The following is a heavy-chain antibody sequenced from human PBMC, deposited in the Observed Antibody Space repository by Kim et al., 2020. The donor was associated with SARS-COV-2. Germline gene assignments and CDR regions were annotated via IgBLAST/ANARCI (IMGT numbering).Heavy chain of an antibody. CDR3: AKDHESSGWPTFDY. D-gene: IGHD3-22*01. J-gene: IGHJ4*02. V-gene: IGHV3-30*07. Sequence: AYSVKGRFTVSRDNARNTLYLQMDGLRVEDTALYYCAKDHESSGWPTFDYWGQGTLVTVSS.